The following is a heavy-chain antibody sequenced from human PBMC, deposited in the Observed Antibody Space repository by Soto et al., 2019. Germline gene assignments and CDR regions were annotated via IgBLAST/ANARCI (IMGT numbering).Heavy chain of an antibody. CDR2: IVPMFGTA. CDR3: AREGDPGYSFWSGPLGGGRFDP. J-gene: IGHJ5*02. D-gene: IGHD3-3*01. CDR1: GGTFGNTA. V-gene: IGHV1-69*12. Sequence: QVQLVQSGAEVKEPGSSVNVSCKTSGGTFGNTAVTWVRQAPGQGLEWIGGIVPMFGTANYAQKFRGRVTITADESKSTAYMELSSLRSDDTAVYYWAREGDPGYSFWSGPLGGGRFDPWGQGTLVTVSS.